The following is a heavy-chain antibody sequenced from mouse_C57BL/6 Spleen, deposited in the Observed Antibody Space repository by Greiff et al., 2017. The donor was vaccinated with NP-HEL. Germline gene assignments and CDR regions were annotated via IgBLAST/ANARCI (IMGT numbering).Heavy chain of an antibody. V-gene: IGHV1-50*01. CDR1: GYTFTSYW. CDR2: IDPSDSYT. D-gene: IGHD3-2*02. CDR3: ARAISGYYFDY. Sequence: QVQLQQPGAELVKPGASVKLSCKASGYTFTSYWMQWVKQRPGPGLEWIGEIDPSDSYTNYNQKFKGKATLTVDTSSSTAYMQLSSLTSEDSAVYYCARAISGYYFDYWGQGTTLTVSS. J-gene: IGHJ2*01.